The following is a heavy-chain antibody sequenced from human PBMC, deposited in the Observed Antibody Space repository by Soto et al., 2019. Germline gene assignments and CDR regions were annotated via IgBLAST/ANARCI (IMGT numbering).Heavy chain of an antibody. J-gene: IGHJ4*02. CDR1: GDSVASNSAA. Sequence: SQTLSLTCAISGDSVASNSAAWNWIRQSPSRGLEWLGRTYYRSKWYTDYAESVKSRITINPDTSKNQVSLQLNSVTPEDTAVYYCARGYNWNPGCFDYWGQGTLVTVSS. D-gene: IGHD1-20*01. V-gene: IGHV6-1*01. CDR3: ARGYNWNPGCFDY. CDR2: TYYRSKWYT.